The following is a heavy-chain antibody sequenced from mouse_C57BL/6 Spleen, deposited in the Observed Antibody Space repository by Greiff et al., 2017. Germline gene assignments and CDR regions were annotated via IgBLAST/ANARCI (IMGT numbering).Heavy chain of an antibody. V-gene: IGHV1-69*01. CDR1: GYTFTSYW. CDR3: ARGGDYGNSRYFDV. D-gene: IGHD2-1*01. J-gene: IGHJ1*03. CDR2: IDPSDSYT. Sequence: QVQLQQPGAELVMPGASVKLSCKASGYTFTSYWMHWVKQRPGQGLEWIGEIDPSDSYTNYNQKFTGKSTLTVAKSSSTAYMQLSSLTSEDSAVYYCARGGDYGNSRYFDVWGTGTTVTVSS.